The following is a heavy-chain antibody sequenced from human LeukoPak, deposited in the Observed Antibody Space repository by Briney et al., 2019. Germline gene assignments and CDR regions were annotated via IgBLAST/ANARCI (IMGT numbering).Heavy chain of an antibody. CDR2: SSFDGTTT. J-gene: IGHJ6*03. CDR1: GFTISHYW. V-gene: IGHV3-74*01. CDR3: ARDSDGYMDV. Sequence: GGSLRLSCAASGFTISHYWMHWVRQTPEKGLMWVVRSSFDGTTTTYAGSVKGRFTISRDNAKNSLYLQMNSLRAEDTAVYYCARDSDGYMDVWGKGTTVTVSS.